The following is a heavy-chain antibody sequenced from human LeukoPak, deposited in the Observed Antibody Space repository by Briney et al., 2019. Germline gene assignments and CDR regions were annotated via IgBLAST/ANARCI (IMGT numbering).Heavy chain of an antibody. Sequence: SETLSLTCTVSGGSISSYYWSWIRQPAGKGLEWIGRIYTSGSTNYNASLKSRVSMSVDTSKNQFSLKLSSVTAADTAVFYCAKENSGSYREFDYWGQGTLVTVSS. CDR2: IYTSGST. V-gene: IGHV4-4*07. CDR3: AKENSGSYREFDY. CDR1: GGSISSYY. J-gene: IGHJ4*02. D-gene: IGHD1-26*01.